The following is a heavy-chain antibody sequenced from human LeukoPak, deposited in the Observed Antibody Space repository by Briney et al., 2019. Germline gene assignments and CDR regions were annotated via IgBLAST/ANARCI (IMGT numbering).Heavy chain of an antibody. J-gene: IGHJ4*02. CDR2: ISYHGGNI. CDR3: TKKKEGGWQQLGDY. D-gene: IGHD6-13*01. CDR1: GFTFSSYG. V-gene: IGHV3-30*18. Sequence: GRSLRLSCAASGFTFSSYGMHWVRQAPGKGLEWVAVISYHGGNIYYADSVKGRFTISRDNSKNTLYLQMSSLRSEDTAVYYCTKKKEGGWQQLGDYWGQGTLVTVSS.